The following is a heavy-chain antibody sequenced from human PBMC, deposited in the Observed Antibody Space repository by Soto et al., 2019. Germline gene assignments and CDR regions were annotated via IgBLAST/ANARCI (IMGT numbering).Heavy chain of an antibody. D-gene: IGHD3-9*01. J-gene: IGHJ6*02. CDR3: VRHAKLTSVSANVGYYYGLDI. V-gene: IGHV3-23*01. CDR2: IGGSGAGT. CDR1: GFIFNDYD. Sequence: GGSLRLSCVASGFIFNDYDMSWVRQAPGKGLQWVSAIGGSGAGTYYADSVQGRFTISRDNSRSTLYLQISSLRAEDTALYLCVRHAKLTSVSANVGYYYGLDIWGQGTTVTVSS.